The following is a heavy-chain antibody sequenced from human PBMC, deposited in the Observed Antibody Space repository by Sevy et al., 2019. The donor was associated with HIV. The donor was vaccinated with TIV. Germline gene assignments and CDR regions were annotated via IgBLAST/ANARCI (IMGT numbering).Heavy chain of an antibody. Sequence: ASVKVSCKSSGGTFSRFGFSWVRQAPGQGLECMGGIIPIYGTPNYAQKFQGRVTFTADEFTRTVYMELTSLRSEDTAVYYCARSGVDSSGYYPEEWGQGTLVTVSS. J-gene: IGHJ4*02. D-gene: IGHD3-22*01. CDR2: IIPIYGTP. CDR1: GGTFSRFG. V-gene: IGHV1-69*13. CDR3: ARSGVDSSGYYPEE.